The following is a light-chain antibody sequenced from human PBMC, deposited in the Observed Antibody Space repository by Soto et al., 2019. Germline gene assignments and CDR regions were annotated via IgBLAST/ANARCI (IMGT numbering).Light chain of an antibody. Sequence: QSGLGQPASVSGSPGNSITISCTGTSSDVGGYNYVSWYQQHPGKAPKLMIYEVSNRPSGVSNRFSGSKSGNTASLTISGLQAEEEADYYCSSYTSSSTYVFGTGTKVTVL. CDR3: SSYTSSSTYV. CDR2: EVS. V-gene: IGLV2-14*01. J-gene: IGLJ1*01. CDR1: SSDVGGYNY.